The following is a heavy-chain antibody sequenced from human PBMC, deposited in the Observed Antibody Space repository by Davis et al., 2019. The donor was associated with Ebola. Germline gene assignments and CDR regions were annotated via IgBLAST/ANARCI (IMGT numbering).Heavy chain of an antibody. D-gene: IGHD6-19*01. J-gene: IGHJ4*02. CDR1: NYSFRNYG. V-gene: IGHV1-18*01. CDR2: FSPLTGNT. Sequence: ASVKVSCKASNYSFRNYGINWVRQAPGQGLEWMGWFSPLTGNTLDAEKFQGRVTMTADTSTKTAYLELRSLRSDDTAVYYCARDLHTSGWSPGDYWGQGTLVTVSS. CDR3: ARDLHTSGWSPGDY.